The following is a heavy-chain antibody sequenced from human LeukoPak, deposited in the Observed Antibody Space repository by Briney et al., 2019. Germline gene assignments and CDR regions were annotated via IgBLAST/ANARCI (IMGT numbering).Heavy chain of an antibody. Sequence: KPGGSLRLSCAASGFTFSSYSMNWVRQAPGKGLEWVSSISSSCSYVYYADSVKGRFTISRDNAKNSLYLHMNSLRAEDTAVYYCAKAYYDPSGYSYYFDYWGQGTLVTVSS. J-gene: IGHJ4*02. CDR1: GFTFSSYS. CDR2: ISSSCSYV. D-gene: IGHD3-22*01. V-gene: IGHV3-21*01. CDR3: AKAYYDPSGYSYYFDY.